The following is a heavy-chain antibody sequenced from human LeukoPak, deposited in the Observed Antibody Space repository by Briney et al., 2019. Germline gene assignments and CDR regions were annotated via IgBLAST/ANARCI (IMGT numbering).Heavy chain of an antibody. CDR1: GFNVSIYW. CDR3: TRGGYCGADNCYSGGDYFDP. CDR2: INSDGSRR. D-gene: IGHD2-15*01. J-gene: IGHJ5*02. V-gene: IGHV3-74*03. Sequence: GGSLRLSCAASGFNVSIYWMHWVRQAPGKGLVWVSRINSDGSRRMYADSVKGRFTISRDNAKNTLYLRMNSLRAEDTATYFCTRGGYCGADNCYSGGDYFDPWGQGTLVTVSS.